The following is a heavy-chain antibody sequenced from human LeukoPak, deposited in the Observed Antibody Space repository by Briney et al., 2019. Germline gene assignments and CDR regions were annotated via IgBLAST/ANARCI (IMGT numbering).Heavy chain of an antibody. D-gene: IGHD3-16*01. J-gene: IGHJ4*02. Sequence: GAPVKVSCKASGFISTNFAVQWVRQARGQRLEWIGWIIVGSGATKCAQDFQERVTITRDLSTSTLYMELRSLTSEDTAVYYCAADLSNPRMGASYLDSWGQGTLVTVSS. CDR2: IIVGSGAT. CDR1: GFISTNFA. V-gene: IGHV1-58*01. CDR3: AADLSNPRMGASYLDS.